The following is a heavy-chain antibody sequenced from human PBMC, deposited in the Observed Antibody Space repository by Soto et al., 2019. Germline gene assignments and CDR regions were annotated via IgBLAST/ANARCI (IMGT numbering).Heavy chain of an antibody. J-gene: IGHJ6*02. CDR3: ASKRLYFYGLDV. Sequence: EVQLVESGGGLVQPGGSLRLSCTASGFSLSTSWMTWVRQAPGKGLEWVANIMQDGSDKYYVDSVKGRFTISRDNAQNSLYLQMTSLRAEDTAVYYCASKRLYFYGLDVWGQGTTVTVSS. V-gene: IGHV3-7*01. CDR1: GFSLSTSW. CDR2: IMQDGSDK.